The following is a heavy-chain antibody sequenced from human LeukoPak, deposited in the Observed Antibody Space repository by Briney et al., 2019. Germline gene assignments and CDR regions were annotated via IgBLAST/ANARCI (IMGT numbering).Heavy chain of an antibody. CDR2: INASNGNT. V-gene: IGHV1-3*01. J-gene: IGHJ6*04. D-gene: IGHD2-2*02. CDR3: AGPTGYCSSTSCHTPAYYYYGMDV. Sequence: ASVKVSCKASGYTFTSYAMHWVRQAPGQRLEWMGWINASNGNTKYSQKFQGRVTITRDTSASTAYMELSSLRSEDTAVYYCAGPTGYCSSTSCHTPAYYYYGMDVWGKGTTVTVSS. CDR1: GYTFTSYA.